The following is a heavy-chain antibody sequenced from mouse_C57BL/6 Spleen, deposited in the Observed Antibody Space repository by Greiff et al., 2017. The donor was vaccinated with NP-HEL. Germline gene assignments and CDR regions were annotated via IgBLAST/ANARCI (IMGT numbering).Heavy chain of an antibody. Sequence: QVQLQQPGAELVKPGASVKMSCKASGYTFTSYWITWVKQRPGQGLEWIGDIYPGSGSTNYNEKFKSKATMTVNTSFSTAYMQLSSLTSEDSAVYYCARYYSNYYFDYWGQGTTLTVSS. CDR3: ARYYSNYYFDY. CDR1: GYTFTSYW. V-gene: IGHV1-55*01. D-gene: IGHD2-5*01. J-gene: IGHJ2*01. CDR2: IYPGSGST.